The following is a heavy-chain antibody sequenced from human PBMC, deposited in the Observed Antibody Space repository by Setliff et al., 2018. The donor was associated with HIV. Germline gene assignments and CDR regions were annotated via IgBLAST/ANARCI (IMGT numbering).Heavy chain of an antibody. CDR1: GGSFSGYY. D-gene: IGHD4-17*01. V-gene: IGHV4-34*01. Sequence: PSETLSLTCAVCGGSFSGYYWSWIRQPPGKGLEWIGEINHSGSTNYNPSLKSRVTISVDTSKNQFSLKLRSVTAADTAVYYCARFEVTTVTTRDYWGQGTLVTVSS. J-gene: IGHJ4*02. CDR2: INHSGST. CDR3: ARFEVTTVTTRDY.